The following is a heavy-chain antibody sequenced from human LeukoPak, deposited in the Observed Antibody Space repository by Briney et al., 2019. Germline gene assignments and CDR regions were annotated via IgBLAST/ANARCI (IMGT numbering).Heavy chain of an antibody. J-gene: IGHJ4*02. CDR2: IYYSGST. CDR3: ARLVPPGGGDCTGSNCHKVYYFDY. V-gene: IGHV4-59*08. CDR1: GGSISSYY. Sequence: SETLSLTCTVSGGSISSYYWSWIRQPPGKGLEWIGYIYYSGSTNYNPSLKSRVTISVDTSKNQFSLKLSSVTAADTAVYYCARLVPPGGGDCTGSNCHKVYYFDYWGQGTLVTVSS. D-gene: IGHD2-15*01.